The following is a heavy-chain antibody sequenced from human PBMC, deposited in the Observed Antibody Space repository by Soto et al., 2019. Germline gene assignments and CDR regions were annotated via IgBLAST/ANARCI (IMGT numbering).Heavy chain of an antibody. Sequence: QVQLVESGGGVVQPGGSLRLSCADSEFTFRNYAMHWVRQAPGKGLEWVAVISFDGFSKFYADSVKGRFTISRDNSNNSLYLQVNSLRAEDSAVYYCARGGRGLRGAFDIWGQGTMVTVSS. CDR2: ISFDGFSK. J-gene: IGHJ3*02. V-gene: IGHV3-30*14. D-gene: IGHD4-17*01. CDR1: EFTFRNYA. CDR3: ARGGRGLRGAFDI.